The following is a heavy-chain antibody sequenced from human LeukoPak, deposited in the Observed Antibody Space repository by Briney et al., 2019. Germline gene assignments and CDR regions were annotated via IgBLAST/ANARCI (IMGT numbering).Heavy chain of an antibody. Sequence: SETLSLTCTVSGGSISSSSYYWGWIRQPPGKGLEWIGSIYYSGSTYYNPSLKSRVTISVDTSKNQFSLKLSSVTAADMAVYYCAITMTIDYWGQGTLVTVSS. V-gene: IGHV4-39*01. D-gene: IGHD3-22*01. CDR3: AITMTIDY. J-gene: IGHJ4*02. CDR2: IYYSGST. CDR1: GGSISSSSYY.